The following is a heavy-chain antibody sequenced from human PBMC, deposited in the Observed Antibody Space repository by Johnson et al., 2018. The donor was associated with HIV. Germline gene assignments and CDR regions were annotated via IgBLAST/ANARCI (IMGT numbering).Heavy chain of an antibody. D-gene: IGHD6-13*01. CDR1: GFTFSNAW. CDR2: IKSKTDGGTT. Sequence: VQLVESGGGLVKPGRSLRVSCAASGFTFSNAWMSWVRQAPGKGLEWVGRIKSKTDGGTTDYAAPVKGRFTISRDASKNTLYLQMNSLKTEDTAVYYCTTDGYGSSWYGALDAFDIWGQGTMVTGSS. CDR3: TTDGYGSSWYGALDAFDI. V-gene: IGHV3-15*01. J-gene: IGHJ3*02.